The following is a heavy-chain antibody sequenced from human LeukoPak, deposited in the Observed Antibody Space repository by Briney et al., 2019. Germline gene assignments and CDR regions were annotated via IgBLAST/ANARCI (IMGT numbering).Heavy chain of an antibody. J-gene: IGHJ4*02. CDR3: AKGPPPYCSGGSCYSRGGFLNEFDY. D-gene: IGHD2-15*01. CDR2: IWHDGKHK. Sequence: GGSLRLSCAASGFTFSSYGMHWVRQAPGKGLGWVAVIWHDGKHKFYADSVKGRFTISRDNSKNTLYLQMNSLRAEDTAVYYCAKGPPPYCSGGSCYSRGGFLNEFDYWGQGTLVTVSS. CDR1: GFTFSSYG. V-gene: IGHV3-33*06.